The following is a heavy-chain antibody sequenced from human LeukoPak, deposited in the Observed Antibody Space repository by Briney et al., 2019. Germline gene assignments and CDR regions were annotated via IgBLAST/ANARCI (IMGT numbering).Heavy chain of an antibody. CDR1: GYTFTSYA. CDR2: INAGNGNT. Sequence: GASVKVSCKASGYTFTSYAMHWVRQAPGQRLEWMGWINAGNGNTKYSQKFQGRVTITADKSTNTAYMELSNLRSEDTAVYYCARDRALVRELWSASAFDYWGQGTLVTVSS. D-gene: IGHD5-18*01. V-gene: IGHV1-3*01. J-gene: IGHJ4*02. CDR3: ARDRALVRELWSASAFDY.